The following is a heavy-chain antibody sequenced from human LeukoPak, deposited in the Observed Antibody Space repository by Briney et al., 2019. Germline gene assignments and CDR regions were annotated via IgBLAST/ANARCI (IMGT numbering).Heavy chain of an antibody. V-gene: IGHV1-2*02. D-gene: IGHD5-18*01. Sequence: ASVKVSCKASGYTFTGYYMHWVRQAPGQGLEWMGWINPNSGGTNYAQKFQGRVTMTRDTSISTAYMELSRLRSDDTAVYYCARVPGYSNRVHYYYYMDVWGKGTTVTVSS. CDR1: GYTFTGYY. CDR3: ARVPGYSNRVHYYYYMDV. CDR2: INPNSGGT. J-gene: IGHJ6*03.